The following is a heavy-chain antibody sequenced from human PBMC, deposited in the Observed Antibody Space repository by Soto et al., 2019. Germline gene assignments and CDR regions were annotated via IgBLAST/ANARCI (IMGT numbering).Heavy chain of an antibody. Sequence: PSETLSLTCTVSGGSISSDYYWSWIRQPPGKGLEWIGYINYSGSTHYNPSLKSRVTISVDTSKNQFSLKLSSMTAADTAVYYCAKDTVINYYYYGMDAWGQGTTVTVSS. CDR3: AKDTVINYYYYGMDA. CDR2: INYSGST. V-gene: IGHV4-30-4*01. J-gene: IGHJ6*02. CDR1: GGSISSDYY. D-gene: IGHD4-17*01.